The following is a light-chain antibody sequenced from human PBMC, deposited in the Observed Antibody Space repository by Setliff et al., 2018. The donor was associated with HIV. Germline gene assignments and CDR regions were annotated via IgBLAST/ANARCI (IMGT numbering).Light chain of an antibody. CDR1: SGDVGRYNL. CDR2: RAS. V-gene: IGLV2-23*01. J-gene: IGLJ1*01. Sequence: QSALTQPASVSGSPGQSFTISCTGTSGDVGRYNLVSWYQQQPGKPPKLMIYRASKRPSGVSNRFSGSKSGNTASLTISGLQAEDEADYYCCSNTGSNTYVFGTGTKVTVL. CDR3: CSNTGSNTYV.